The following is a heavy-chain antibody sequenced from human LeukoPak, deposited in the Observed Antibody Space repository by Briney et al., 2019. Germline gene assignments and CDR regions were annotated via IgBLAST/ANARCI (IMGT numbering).Heavy chain of an antibody. CDR2: INSGGSST. Sequence: GGSLRLSCTASAFTFSSYWMHWVRQAPGKGLVWVSHINSGGSSTSYADSVKGRFTISRDNAKDTLYLQMNSLRAEDTAVYYCARDRYSSAWYEEWGQGTLVTVSS. CDR1: AFTFSSYW. V-gene: IGHV3-74*01. J-gene: IGHJ4*02. CDR3: ARDRYSSAWYEE. D-gene: IGHD6-19*01.